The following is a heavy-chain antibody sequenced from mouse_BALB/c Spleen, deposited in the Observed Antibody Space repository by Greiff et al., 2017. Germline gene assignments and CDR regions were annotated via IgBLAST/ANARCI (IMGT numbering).Heavy chain of an antibody. CDR1: GYSITSDYA. CDR3: ALAYYGNYYAMDY. CDR2: ISYSGST. J-gene: IGHJ4*01. V-gene: IGHV3-2*02. Sequence: EVKLVESGPGLVKPSQSLSLTCTVTGYSITSDYAWNWIRQFPGNKLEWMGYISYSGSTSYNPSLKSRISITRDTSKNQFFLQLNSVTTEDTATYYCALAYYGNYYAMDYWGQGTSVTVSS. D-gene: IGHD2-10*01.